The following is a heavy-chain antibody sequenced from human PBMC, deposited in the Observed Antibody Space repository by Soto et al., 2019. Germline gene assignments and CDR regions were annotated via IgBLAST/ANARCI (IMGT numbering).Heavy chain of an antibody. Sequence: GESLKISCAASGFTFSSYGMHWVRQAPGKGLEWVAVISYDGSNKYYADSVKGRFTISRDNSKNTLYLQMNSLKTEDTAVYYCAKMSCSSISCYPNYYYYYGMDVWGQGTTVTVSS. V-gene: IGHV3-30*18. D-gene: IGHD2-2*01. J-gene: IGHJ6*02. CDR3: AKMSCSSISCYPNYYYYYGMDV. CDR2: ISYDGSNK. CDR1: GFTFSSYG.